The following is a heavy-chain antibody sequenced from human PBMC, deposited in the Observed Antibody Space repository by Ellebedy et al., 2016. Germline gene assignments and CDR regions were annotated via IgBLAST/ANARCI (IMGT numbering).Heavy chain of an antibody. CDR1: GGSVSSDY. Sequence: SETLSLTCNVSGGSVSSDYWNWIRRPPGKGLEWIGYVFHTGTTNYNPSLKSRVTVSVDTSKSQSSLRLTSVTAADTAVYYCAKWNGGWYAFEVWGQGTMVTVSS. CDR2: VFHTGTT. D-gene: IGHD6-19*01. J-gene: IGHJ3*01. V-gene: IGHV4-59*02. CDR3: AKWNGGWYAFEV.